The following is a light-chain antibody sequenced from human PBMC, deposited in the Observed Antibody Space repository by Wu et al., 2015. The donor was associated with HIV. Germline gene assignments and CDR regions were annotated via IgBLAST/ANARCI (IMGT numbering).Light chain of an antibody. CDR2: DAS. Sequence: DIQLTQSPSTLSASVGDRVTITCRASQDIVTYVAWYQQTPGTAPRVLIYDASTLQTGVSSRFSGSGSGTEFTLTIRGLQRDDFAIYYCQQLNSFPLTFGQGTRLEI. CDR1: QDIVTY. J-gene: IGKJ5*01. V-gene: IGKV1-9*01. CDR3: QQLNSFPLT.